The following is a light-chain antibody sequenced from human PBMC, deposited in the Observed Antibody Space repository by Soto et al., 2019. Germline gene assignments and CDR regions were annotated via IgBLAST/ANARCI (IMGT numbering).Light chain of an antibody. J-gene: IGKJ5*01. CDR1: QGISSY. Sequence: DIQLTQSPSFLSASVGDRVTITCRASQGISSYLAWYQQKPGKAPKLLIYAASTLQGEVPLRFSGSGSGTEFSLTISSLQPEDFATYYCQHLKSYHTFGQGTRLEIK. CDR2: AAS. CDR3: QHLKSYHT. V-gene: IGKV1-9*01.